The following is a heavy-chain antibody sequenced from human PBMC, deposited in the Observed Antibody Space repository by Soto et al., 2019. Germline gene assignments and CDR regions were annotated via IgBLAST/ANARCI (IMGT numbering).Heavy chain of an antibody. D-gene: IGHD6-19*01. V-gene: IGHV3-23*01. CDR3: AQSVAGRTDAFDI. CDR1: GFTFSSYA. CDR2: ITGSGDST. J-gene: IGHJ3*02. Sequence: PGGSLRLSCAASGFTFSSYAMSWVRQAPGKGLEWVSGITGSGDSTYYADSVKGRFTISRDKSKNTLYLQMNSLRAEDTAVFYCAQSVAGRTDAFDIWGQGTMVTVSS.